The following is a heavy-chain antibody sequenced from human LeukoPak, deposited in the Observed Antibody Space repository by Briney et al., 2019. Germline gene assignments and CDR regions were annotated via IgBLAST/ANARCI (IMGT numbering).Heavy chain of an antibody. D-gene: IGHD2-15*01. CDR2: INPNSGGT. J-gene: IGHJ4*02. V-gene: IGHV1-2*06. CDR3: ASPLHCSGGGCYSDY. CDR1: GYTFTGYY. Sequence: ASVKVSCKASGYTFTGYYMHWVRQAPGHGLEWMGRINPNSGGTNYAQKFQGRVTMTRDTSISTAYMELSRLRSDDTAVYYCASPLHCSGGGCYSDYWGQGTLVTVSS.